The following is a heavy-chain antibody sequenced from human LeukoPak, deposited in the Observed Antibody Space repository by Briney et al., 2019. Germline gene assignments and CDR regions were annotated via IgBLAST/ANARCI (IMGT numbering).Heavy chain of an antibody. CDR2: MHPNTGDT. J-gene: IGHJ4*02. D-gene: IGHD1-14*01. CDR1: GYTFTDKY. V-gene: IGHV1-2*02. CDR3: VRDLTNPASCDY. Sequence: ASVKVSCKTSGYTFTDKYIHWVRQAPALGLECMGWMHPNTGDTVYVQKFQGRVTFTRDTSISTAYMELHRLGSDDTAVHICVRDLTNPASCDYWDQGTRVTVSS.